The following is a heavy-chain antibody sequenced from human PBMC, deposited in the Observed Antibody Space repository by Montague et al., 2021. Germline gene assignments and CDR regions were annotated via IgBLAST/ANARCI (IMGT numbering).Heavy chain of an antibody. Sequence: SLRLPCAASGFTFSSYWMSWVRQAPGKGLEWVANIGDDGVETYYVDSVKGRFTVPRDNAKSSLYLQMNSLRAEDTAVYYCGVSPRRGGMDVWGKGTTVTVSS. CDR3: GVSPRRGGMDV. CDR2: IGDDGVET. CDR1: GFTFSSYW. D-gene: IGHD3-10*01. J-gene: IGHJ6*03. V-gene: IGHV3-7*01.